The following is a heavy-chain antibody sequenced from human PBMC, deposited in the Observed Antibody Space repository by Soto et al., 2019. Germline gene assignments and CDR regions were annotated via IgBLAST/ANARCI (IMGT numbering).Heavy chain of an antibody. CDR3: TRNRRETGDFDF. J-gene: IGHJ4*02. CDR2: MNPDSGTT. V-gene: IGHV1-8*01. CDR1: GYTFTTYD. Sequence: QVQLVQSGSEVRKPGASVKVSCKASGYTFTTYDINWLRQARGQGLQWMGWMNPDSGTTGYAQTFQGRVTLTRDTAMNTAYMELSRLTYEDKDVYYCTRNRRETGDFDFWGKGTLVTVSS. D-gene: IGHD2-8*02.